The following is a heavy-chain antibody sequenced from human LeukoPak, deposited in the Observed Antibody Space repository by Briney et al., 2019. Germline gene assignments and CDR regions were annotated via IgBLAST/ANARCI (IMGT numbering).Heavy chain of an antibody. D-gene: IGHD3-10*01. Sequence: SETLSLTCSVSGGSISNYYWSWIRPPPGEGLEWIGYIYYIGSTNYNPSLKRRVTISVDTSKNQLSPKLSSVTAADTAVYDCARQGSGSYYGAAYYYYGMDVWGQGTTVTVS. J-gene: IGHJ6*02. CDR3: ARQGSGSYYGAAYYYYGMDV. CDR1: GGSISNYY. V-gene: IGHV4-59*08. CDR2: IYYIGST.